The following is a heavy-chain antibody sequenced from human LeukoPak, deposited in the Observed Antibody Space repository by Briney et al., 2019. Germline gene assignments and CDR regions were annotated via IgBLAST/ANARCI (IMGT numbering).Heavy chain of an antibody. CDR3: VRGGYSSSWYAYRAFDI. Sequence: SETLSLTCAVYGGSFSGYYWSWIRQPPGKGLEWIGEINHSGSTNYNPSLKSRVTISVDTSKNQFSLKLSSVTAADTAVYYCVRGGYSSSWYAYRAFDIWGQGTMVTVSS. D-gene: IGHD6-13*01. J-gene: IGHJ3*02. V-gene: IGHV4-34*01. CDR1: GGSFSGYY. CDR2: INHSGST.